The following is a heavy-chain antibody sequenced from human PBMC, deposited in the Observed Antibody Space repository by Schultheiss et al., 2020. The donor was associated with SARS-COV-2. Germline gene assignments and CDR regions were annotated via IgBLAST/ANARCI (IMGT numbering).Heavy chain of an antibody. D-gene: IGHD5-12*01. CDR2: IRSEAYGGTT. CDR1: GFTFGDYD. V-gene: IGHV3-49*04. Sequence: GGSLRLSCTASGFTFGDYDMSWVRQAPGMGLEWVGFIRSEAYGGTTEYAASVKGRFTISRDESKNIAYLQMNSLKSEDTAVYYCVGQYSGYGSFDYWGQGTLVTVSS. J-gene: IGHJ4*02. CDR3: VGQYSGYGSFDY.